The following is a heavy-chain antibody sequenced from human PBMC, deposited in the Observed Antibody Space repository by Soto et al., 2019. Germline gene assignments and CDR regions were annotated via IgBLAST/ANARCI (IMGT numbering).Heavy chain of an antibody. CDR2: IYWNDDK. CDR1: GFSLSTSGVG. J-gene: IGHJ4*02. CDR3: AHRNRDNQAYY. D-gene: IGHD1-1*01. V-gene: IGHV2-5*01. Sequence: SGPTLVNPTQTLTLTCTFSGFSLSTSGVGVGWIRQPPGKALEWLALIYWNDDKRYSPSLKSRLTITKDTSKNQVVLTLANLDPVDTATYYCAHRNRDNQAYYWGQGTLVTVSS.